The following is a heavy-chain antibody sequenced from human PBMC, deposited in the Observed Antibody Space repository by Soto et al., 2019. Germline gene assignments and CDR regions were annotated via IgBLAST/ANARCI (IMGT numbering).Heavy chain of an antibody. V-gene: IGHV3-30-3*01. D-gene: IGHD2-15*01. CDR2: ISYDGSNK. J-gene: IGHJ6*02. Sequence: GGSLRLSCAASGFTFSSYAMHWVRQAPGKGLEWVAVISYDGSNKYYADSVKGRFTISRDNSKNTLYLQMNSLRAEDTAVYYCARDKDDPYYYYGMDVWGQGTTVTVSS. CDR3: ARDKDDPYYYYGMDV. CDR1: GFTFSSYA.